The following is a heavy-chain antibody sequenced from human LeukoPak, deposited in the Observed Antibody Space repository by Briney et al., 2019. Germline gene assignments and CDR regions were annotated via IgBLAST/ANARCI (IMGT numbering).Heavy chain of an antibody. V-gene: IGHV3-23*01. CDR1: GFIFSTYA. CDR2: ISGSGDST. J-gene: IGHJ4*02. D-gene: IGHD1-26*01. CDR3: AKGYPTSLDY. Sequence: RGSLRLSCAASGFIFSTYAMSWVSQAPGKGLEWVSGISGSGDSTYYADSVKGRFTISRDNSKNTLYLQMNSLRAEDTAVYYCAKGYPTSLDYWGQGTLVSVSS.